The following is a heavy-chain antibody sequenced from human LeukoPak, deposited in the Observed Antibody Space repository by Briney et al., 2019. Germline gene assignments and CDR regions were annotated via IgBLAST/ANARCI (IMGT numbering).Heavy chain of an antibody. V-gene: IGHV3-33*06. J-gene: IGHJ6*03. D-gene: IGHD3-16*01. CDR1: GFTFSSYG. CDR3: AKDQGGTLYYYYYMDV. CDR2: ICYDGSNK. Sequence: GGSLRLSCAASGFTFSSYGMHWVRQAPGKGLEWVAVICYDGSNKYYADSVKGRFTISRDNSKNTLYLQMNSLRAEDTAVYYCAKDQGGTLYYYYYMDVWGKGTTVTVSS.